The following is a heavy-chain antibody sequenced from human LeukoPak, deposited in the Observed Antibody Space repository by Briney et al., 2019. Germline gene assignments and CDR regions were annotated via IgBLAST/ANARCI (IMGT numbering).Heavy chain of an antibody. CDR3: AKGGPGFNWFDP. CDR2: INSDGSTT. Sequence: GGSLRLSCAASGFTFSSYWMHWVRQAPGKGLVWVSNINSDGSTTTYADSVKGRFTISRDNSKNTLYLQVNSLRAEDTAVYYCAKGGPGFNWFDPWGQGTLVTVSS. J-gene: IGHJ5*02. CDR1: GFTFSSYW. V-gene: IGHV3-74*01.